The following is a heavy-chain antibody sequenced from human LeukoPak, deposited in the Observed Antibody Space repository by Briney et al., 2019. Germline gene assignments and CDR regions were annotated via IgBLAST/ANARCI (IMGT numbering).Heavy chain of an antibody. Sequence: ASVKVSCKASGGTFSSYAISWVRQAPGQGLEWMGGIIPIFGTANYAQKFQGRVTITADESTSTAYMELSSLRSEDTAVYYCARDGTLGGSYEYWGQGTLVTVSS. CDR1: GGTFSSYA. CDR2: IIPIFGTA. CDR3: ARDGTLGGSYEY. J-gene: IGHJ4*02. D-gene: IGHD1-26*01. V-gene: IGHV1-69*13.